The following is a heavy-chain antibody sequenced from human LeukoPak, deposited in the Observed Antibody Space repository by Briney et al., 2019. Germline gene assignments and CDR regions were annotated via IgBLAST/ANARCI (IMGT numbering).Heavy chain of an antibody. J-gene: IGHJ4*02. V-gene: IGHV4-38-2*02. Sequence: PSETLSLTCTVSGYSISSGYYWGWIRQPPGKGLEWIGSIYHSGSTYYIPSLKSRVTISVDTSKNQFSLKLSSVTAADTAVYYCATVRRGYYYDSSGYYFDYWGQGTLVTVSS. CDR3: ATVRRGYYYDSSGYYFDY. CDR2: IYHSGST. CDR1: GYSISSGYY. D-gene: IGHD3-22*01.